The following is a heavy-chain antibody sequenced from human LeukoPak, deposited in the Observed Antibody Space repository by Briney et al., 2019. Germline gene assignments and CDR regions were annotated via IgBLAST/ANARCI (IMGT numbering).Heavy chain of an antibody. V-gene: IGHV1-69*05. Sequence: ASVKVSCKASGGTFSSYAISWVRQAPGQGLERMGGIIPIFGTANYAQKFQGRVTITTDESTSTAYMELSSLRSEDTAVYYCAGLTDSSGSGVWFDPWGQGTLVTVSS. CDR3: AGLTDSSGSGVWFDP. J-gene: IGHJ5*02. D-gene: IGHD6-19*01. CDR2: IIPIFGTA. CDR1: GGTFSSYA.